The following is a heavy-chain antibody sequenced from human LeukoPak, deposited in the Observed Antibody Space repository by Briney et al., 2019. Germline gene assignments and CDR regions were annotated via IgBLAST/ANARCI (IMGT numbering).Heavy chain of an antibody. V-gene: IGHV4-31*03. D-gene: IGHD3-9*01. J-gene: IGHJ6*02. CDR3: AREGVLRYFDWHEYYGMDV. CDR2: IYYSGST. Sequence: PSETLSLTCTVSGGSISSGGYYWSWIRQHPGKGLEWIGYIYYSGSTYYNPSLKSRVTISVDTSKNQFSLNLTSVTAADTAVYYCAREGVLRYFDWHEYYGMDVWGQGTTVTVSS. CDR1: GGSISSGGYY.